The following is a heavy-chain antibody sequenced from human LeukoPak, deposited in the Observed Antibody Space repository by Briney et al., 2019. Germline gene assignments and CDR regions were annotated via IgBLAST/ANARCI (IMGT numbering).Heavy chain of an antibody. D-gene: IGHD5-18*01. CDR3: ATIKRGNIFGFFDF. CDR2: VLDNVRT. CDR1: GGSISSHY. Sequence: SETLSLTCTVSGGSISSHYWSWVRQPLGKGLEWIGYVLDNVRTKDNPSLNSRFTLSADTSKNQFSLRLTSVTAADTAVYYCATIKRGNIFGFFDFWGQGILVTVSS. J-gene: IGHJ4*02. V-gene: IGHV4-59*11.